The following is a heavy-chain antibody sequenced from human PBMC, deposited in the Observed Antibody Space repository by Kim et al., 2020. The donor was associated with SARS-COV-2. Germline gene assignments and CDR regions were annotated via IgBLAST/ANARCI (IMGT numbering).Heavy chain of an antibody. J-gene: IGHJ2*01. CDR3: ARDAGYSSSWYWRRSPHWYFDL. D-gene: IGHD6-13*01. Sequence: GGSLRLSCAASGFTVSSNYMSWVRQAPGKGLEWVSVIYSGGSTYYADSVKGRFTISRDNSKNTLYLQMNSLRAEDTAVYYCARDAGYSSSWYWRRSPHWYFDLWGRGTLVTVSS. V-gene: IGHV3-53*01. CDR2: IYSGGST. CDR1: GFTVSSNY.